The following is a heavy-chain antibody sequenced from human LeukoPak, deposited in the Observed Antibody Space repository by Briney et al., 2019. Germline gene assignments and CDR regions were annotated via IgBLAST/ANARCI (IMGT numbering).Heavy chain of an antibody. Sequence: GSLTLSCVASGFPFSDYWMTWVRQAPGKGLECVANIKQDGSEKFYVDSVKGRFTISRDNAEDSLYLQMNSRRAEDTAVYYCARDGRFSYGAFDIWGQGTMVTVSS. CDR1: GFPFSDYW. CDR2: IKQDGSEK. D-gene: IGHD3-3*01. CDR3: ARDGRFSYGAFDI. V-gene: IGHV3-7*01. J-gene: IGHJ3*02.